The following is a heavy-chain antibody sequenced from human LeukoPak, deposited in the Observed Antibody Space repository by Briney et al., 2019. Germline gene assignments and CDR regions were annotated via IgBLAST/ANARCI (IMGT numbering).Heavy chain of an antibody. Sequence: GGSLRLSCAASGFTSSDYYMSWIRQAPGKGLEWVSYISSTSTYTNYADSVKGRFTISRDNAKNSLYLQMSSLRAEDTAVYYCAREYRFSGGWYTWFDSWGQGTLVTVSS. V-gene: IGHV3-11*06. D-gene: IGHD6-19*01. CDR2: ISSTSTYT. CDR3: AREYRFSGGWYTWFDS. J-gene: IGHJ5*01. CDR1: GFTSSDYY.